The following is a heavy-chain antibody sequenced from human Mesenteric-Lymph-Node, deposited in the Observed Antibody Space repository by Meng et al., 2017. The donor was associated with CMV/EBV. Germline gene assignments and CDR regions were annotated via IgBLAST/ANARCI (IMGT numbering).Heavy chain of an antibody. Sequence: GGSLRLSCAASGFSFDDYTMHWVRQGPGKGLEWVSLITWDGGRKYYADSVKGRFTISRDNSKNSLYLQMNSLRTEDTALYYCAKDMGAFIVGATAGMDVWDQGTTVTVSS. CDR3: AKDMGAFIVGATAGMDV. D-gene: IGHD1-26*01. V-gene: IGHV3-43*01. CDR1: GFSFDDYT. CDR2: ITWDGGRK. J-gene: IGHJ6*02.